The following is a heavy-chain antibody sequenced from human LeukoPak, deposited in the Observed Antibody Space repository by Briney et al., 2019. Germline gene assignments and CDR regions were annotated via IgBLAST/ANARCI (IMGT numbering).Heavy chain of an antibody. CDR1: GFTSSSYE. CDR3: ARGLYGSGSYSTFGY. V-gene: IGHV3-48*03. D-gene: IGHD3-10*01. Sequence: GGSLRLSCAASGFTSSSYEMNWVRQAPGKGLEWVSYVSSSGSTIYYADSVKGRFTISRDNAKNSLYLQMNSLRAEDTAVYYCARGLYGSGSYSTFGYWGQGTLVTVSS. J-gene: IGHJ4*02. CDR2: VSSSGSTI.